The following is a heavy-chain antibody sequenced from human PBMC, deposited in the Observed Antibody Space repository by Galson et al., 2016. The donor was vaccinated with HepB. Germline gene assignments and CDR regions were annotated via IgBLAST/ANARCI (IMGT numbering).Heavy chain of an antibody. CDR3: ARRITIFGVMKSFDY. D-gene: IGHD3-3*01. CDR1: GFSFTDYW. J-gene: IGHJ4*02. CDR2: IYPGDSDT. V-gene: IGHV5-51*01. Sequence: QSGAEVKKPGESLKISCEGLGFSFTDYWIGWVRQMPGKGLEWMGIIYPGDSDTRYSPSFQGQVTMTVDKSINTAYLQWSGLTASDTAMYYWARRITIFGVMKSFDYWGQGTLVFVSS.